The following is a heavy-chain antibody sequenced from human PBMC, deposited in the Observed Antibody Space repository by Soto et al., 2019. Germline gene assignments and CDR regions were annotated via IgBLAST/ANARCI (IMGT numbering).Heavy chain of an antibody. CDR3: ARRTPGTTCFDY. CDR1: GGSISNYF. CDR2: VSDSGST. J-gene: IGHJ4*02. D-gene: IGHD1-1*01. Sequence: QVQLQESGPGLVKPSETLSLTCTVSGGSISNYFWSWIRQPPGKGLEWIGYVSDSGSTNYSPSLRSRVSISVDTSKMQFYLNLRSVTAADTAVYYCARRTPGTTCFDYWGQGTLVIVSS. V-gene: IGHV4-59*08.